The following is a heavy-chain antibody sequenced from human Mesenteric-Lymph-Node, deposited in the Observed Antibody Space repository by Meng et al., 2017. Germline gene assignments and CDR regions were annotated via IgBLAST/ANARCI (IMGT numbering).Heavy chain of an antibody. CDR3: AHTTYDYVWGSYSLAFDY. CDR1: GFSLSNSGVG. CDR2: IYWDDDK. Sequence: QIHVEESCSSLVTPTQTLTLTCTFSGFSLSNSGVGVGWIRQPPGKALEWLALIYWDDDKRYSPSLKSRLTITKDTSKNQVVLTMTNMDPVDTATYYCAHTTYDYVWGSYSLAFDYWGQGTLVTVSS. J-gene: IGHJ4*02. V-gene: IGHV2-5*02. D-gene: IGHD3-16*01.